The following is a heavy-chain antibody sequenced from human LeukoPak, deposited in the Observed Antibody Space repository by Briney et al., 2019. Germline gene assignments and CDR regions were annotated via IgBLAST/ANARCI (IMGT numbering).Heavy chain of an antibody. D-gene: IGHD4-11*01. J-gene: IGHJ4*02. CDR1: GFTFSSYA. CDR2: ISGSGGST. CDR3: AKADYSTTYFDY. V-gene: IGHV3-23*01. Sequence: PGGSLRLSCAASGFTFSSYAMSWVRQAPGKGLEWVSAISGSGGSTYYADSVKGRFTISRDNSKNTLYLQMDSLRAEDTAVYYCAKADYSTTYFDYWGQGTLVTVSS.